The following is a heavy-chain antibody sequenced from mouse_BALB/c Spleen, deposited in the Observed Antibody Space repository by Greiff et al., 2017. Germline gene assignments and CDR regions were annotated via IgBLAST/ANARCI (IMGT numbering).Heavy chain of an antibody. CDR3: ARHCGGYWYFDV. V-gene: IGHV5-12-1*01. Sequence: EVKVVESGGGLVKPGGSLKLSCAASGFAFSSYDMSWVRQTPEKRLVWVAYISSGGGSTYYPDTVKGRFTISRDNAKNTLYLQMSSLKSEDTAMYYCARHCGGYWYFDVWGAGTTVTVSS. J-gene: IGHJ1*01. D-gene: IGHD1-1*02. CDR1: GFAFSSYD. CDR2: ISSGGGST.